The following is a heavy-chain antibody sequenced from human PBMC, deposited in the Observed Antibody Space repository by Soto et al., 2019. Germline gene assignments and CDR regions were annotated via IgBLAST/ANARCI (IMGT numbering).Heavy chain of an antibody. J-gene: IGHJ4*02. CDR3: AREFIRIQLWPICHHGY. Sequence: ASVKGSCTASGYTFTGYYMHWVRQAPGQGLEWMGWINPNSGGTNYAQKFQGRVTMTRDTSISTAYMELSRLRSDDTAVYYCAREFIRIQLWPICHHGYWGQGTLFTVSS. CDR2: INPNSGGT. V-gene: IGHV1-2*02. CDR1: GYTFTGYY. D-gene: IGHD5-18*01.